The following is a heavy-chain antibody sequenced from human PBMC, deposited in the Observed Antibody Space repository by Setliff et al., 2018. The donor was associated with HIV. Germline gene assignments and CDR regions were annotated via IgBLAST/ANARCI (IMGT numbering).Heavy chain of an antibody. CDR1: GGSVSSVNYY. CDR3: AREAVYDYARSFDY. CDR2: IHYTGST. V-gene: IGHV4-61*01. J-gene: IGHJ4*02. D-gene: IGHD4-17*01. Sequence: SETLSLTCSVSGGSVSSVNYYWSWIRQPPGKGLEWIGYIHYTGSTTYNPSLKSRVTISVDTSKNQFSLELSSVTAADTAVYYCAREAVYDYARSFDYWGQGSLVTVSS.